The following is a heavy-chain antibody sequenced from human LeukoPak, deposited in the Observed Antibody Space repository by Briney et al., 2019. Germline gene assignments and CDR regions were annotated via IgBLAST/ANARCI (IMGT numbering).Heavy chain of an antibody. CDR2: INPNNYDT. J-gene: IGHJ6*03. CDR3: ARVGRPDKYYYYYMDV. D-gene: IGHD6-6*01. CDR1: GYTFTGYY. Sequence: ASVKVSCKASGYTFTGYYVHWVRQAPGQGLEWMGWINPNNYDTKYAQKFQGRVTMTRDTSTSTVYMELSSLRSEDTAVYYCARVGRPDKYYYYYMDVWGKGTTVTVSS. V-gene: IGHV1-2*02.